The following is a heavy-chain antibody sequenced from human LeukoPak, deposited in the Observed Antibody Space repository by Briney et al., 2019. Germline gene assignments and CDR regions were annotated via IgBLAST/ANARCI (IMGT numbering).Heavy chain of an antibody. CDR2: ISGSGGST. D-gene: IGHD3-9*01. CDR3: AKDRGEYYDILTGYYPRLYYMDV. CDR1: GFTFSTYG. V-gene: IGHV3-23*01. J-gene: IGHJ6*03. Sequence: GGSLRLSCAASGFTFSTYGMSWVRQAPGKGLEWVSAISGSGGSTYYADSVKGRFTISRDNSKNTLYLQMNSLRAEDTAVYYCAKDRGEYYDILTGYYPRLYYMDVWGKGTTVTISS.